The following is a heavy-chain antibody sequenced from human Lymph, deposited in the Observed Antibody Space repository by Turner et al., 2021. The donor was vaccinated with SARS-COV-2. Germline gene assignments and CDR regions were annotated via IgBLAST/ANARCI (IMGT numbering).Heavy chain of an antibody. V-gene: IGHV3-23*01. Sequence: EVQLLESGGGLVQPGGSLRLSCAASGFTFSSYAMSWVRQAPGKGLEWVSSISVSGGSTYYADSVKGRFTISRDNSKNTLYLQMNSLRVEDTDVYYCAKGVRGVIIPEAFDIWGQGTMVTISS. J-gene: IGHJ3*02. CDR1: GFTFSSYA. CDR3: AKGVRGVIIPEAFDI. CDR2: ISVSGGST. D-gene: IGHD3-10*01.